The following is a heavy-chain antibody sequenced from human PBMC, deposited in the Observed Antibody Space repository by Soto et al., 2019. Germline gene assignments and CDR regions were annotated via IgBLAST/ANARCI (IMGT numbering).Heavy chain of an antibody. CDR1: GYSFTSYW. Sequence: GESLKISCKGSGYSFTSYWIGWVRQMPGKGLERMGIIYPGDSDTRYSPSFQGQVTISADKSITTTYLQWSSLKASDTAIYYCARLFDSSGWYDYWGQGTLVTVSS. V-gene: IGHV5-51*01. J-gene: IGHJ4*02. CDR3: ARLFDSSGWYDY. CDR2: IYPGDSDT. D-gene: IGHD6-19*01.